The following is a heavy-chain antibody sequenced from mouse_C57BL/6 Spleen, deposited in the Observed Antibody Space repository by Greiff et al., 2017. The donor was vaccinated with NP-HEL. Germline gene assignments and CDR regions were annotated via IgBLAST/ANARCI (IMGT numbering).Heavy chain of an antibody. CDR1: GYTFTSYW. V-gene: IGHV1-53*01. J-gene: IGHJ3*01. CDR3: ARSDDYDGEWFAY. D-gene: IGHD2-4*01. Sequence: VQLQESGTELVKPGASVKLSCKASGYTFTSYWMHWVKQRPGQGLEWIGNINPSNGGTNYNEKFKSKATLTVDTSSSTAYMQLSSLTSEDSAVYYCARSDDYDGEWFAYWGQGTLVTVSA. CDR2: INPSNGGT.